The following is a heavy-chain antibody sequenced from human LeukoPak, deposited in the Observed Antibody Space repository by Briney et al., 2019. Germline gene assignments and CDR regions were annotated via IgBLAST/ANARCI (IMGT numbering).Heavy chain of an antibody. V-gene: IGHV4-59*01. Sequence: PSETLSLTCTVSGGSISTYYWSWIRQPPGKGLEWIGHVHYSRNTNSNPSLKSRITMSVDTSKNRFSLKLSSVTAADTAVYFCARDTFYSETGSFEVWFDPWGQGTLVTVSS. J-gene: IGHJ5*02. CDR2: VHYSRNT. D-gene: IGHD3-10*01. CDR1: GGSISTYY. CDR3: ARDTFYSETGSFEVWFDP.